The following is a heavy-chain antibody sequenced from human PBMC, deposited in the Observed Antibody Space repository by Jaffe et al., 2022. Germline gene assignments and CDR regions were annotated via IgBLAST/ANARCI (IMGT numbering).Heavy chain of an antibody. D-gene: IGHD6-19*01. Sequence: QVQLVQSGAEVKKPGASVKVSCKASGYTFTSYDINWVRQATGQGLEWMGWMNPNSGNTGYAQKFQGRVTMTRNTSISTAYMELSSLRSEDTAVYYCARVPYTAVAGTGSHDAFDIWGQGTMVTVSS. J-gene: IGHJ3*02. CDR1: GYTFTSYD. CDR3: ARVPYTAVAGTGSHDAFDI. CDR2: MNPNSGNT. V-gene: IGHV1-8*01.